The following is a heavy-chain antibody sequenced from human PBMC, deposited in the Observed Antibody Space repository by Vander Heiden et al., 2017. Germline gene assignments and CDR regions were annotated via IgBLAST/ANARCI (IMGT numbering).Heavy chain of an antibody. J-gene: IGHJ4*02. D-gene: IGHD3-22*01. V-gene: IGHV3-11*01. CDR3: ARDFPDYYDSSGYPEALDY. Sequence: QVQLVESGGGLVKPGGSLRLPCAASGFPFSDYYMGWIRQAPGKGLEWVSYISSSGSTIYYADSVKGRFTISRDNAKNSLYLQMNSLRAEDTAVYYCARDFPDYYDSSGYPEALDYWGQGTLVTVSS. CDR1: GFPFSDYY. CDR2: ISSSGSTI.